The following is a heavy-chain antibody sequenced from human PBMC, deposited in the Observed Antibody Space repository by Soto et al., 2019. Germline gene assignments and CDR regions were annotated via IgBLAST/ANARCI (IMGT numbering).Heavy chain of an antibody. CDR3: ARVASYYDFWSGTDINYYYYYGMDV. V-gene: IGHV4-38-2*01. CDR2: IYHSGST. Sequence: SETLSLTCAVSGYSISSGYYWGWIRQPPGKGLEWIGSIYHSGSTYYNPSLKSRVTISVDTSKNQFSLKLSSVTAADTAVYYCARVASYYDFWSGTDINYYYYYGMDVWGQGTTVTVS. J-gene: IGHJ6*02. D-gene: IGHD3-3*01. CDR1: GYSISSGYY.